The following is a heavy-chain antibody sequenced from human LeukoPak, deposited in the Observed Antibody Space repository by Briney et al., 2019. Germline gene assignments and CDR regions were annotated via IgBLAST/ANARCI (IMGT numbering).Heavy chain of an antibody. Sequence: PSETLSLTCTVSGGSISSSSYYWGWIRQPPGKGLERIGTISYSGSTYYNPSLKRRVTISADTSKNQFSLKLSSATAADTAVFYCARREGVSPFDYWGQGTLVTVSS. CDR3: ARREGVSPFDY. D-gene: IGHD2-8*01. CDR1: GGSISSSSYY. V-gene: IGHV4-39*01. CDR2: ISYSGST. J-gene: IGHJ4*02.